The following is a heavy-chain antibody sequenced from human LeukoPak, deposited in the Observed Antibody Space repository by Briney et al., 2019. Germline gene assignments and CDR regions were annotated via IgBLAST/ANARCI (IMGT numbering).Heavy chain of an antibody. V-gene: IGHV4-34*01. CDR1: GGSFSGYY. D-gene: IGHD3-22*01. J-gene: IGHJ6*02. CDR3: ARGPYYYDSSGYYNYYYYGMDV. CDR2: IKHRGST. Sequence: SETLSLTCAVYGGSFSGYYWTWIRQPPGKGLEWIGEIKHRGSTNYNPSLKSRVNISVDPSKNQFSLKLSSVTAADTAAYYCARGPYYYDSSGYYNYYYYGMDVWGQGTTVTVSS.